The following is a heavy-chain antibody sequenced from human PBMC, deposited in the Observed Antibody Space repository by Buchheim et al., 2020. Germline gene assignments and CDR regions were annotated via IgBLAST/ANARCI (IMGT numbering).Heavy chain of an antibody. CDR2: ISSSSSYI. J-gene: IGHJ4*02. Sequence: EVQLVESGGGLVKPGGSLRLSCAASGFTFSSYSMNWVRQAPGQGLEWVSSISSSSSYIYYADSVKGRFTISRDNAKNSLYLQMNSLRAEDTAVYYCARDPKEYSSSWHFDYWGQGTL. V-gene: IGHV3-21*01. D-gene: IGHD6-13*01. CDR1: GFTFSSYS. CDR3: ARDPKEYSSSWHFDY.